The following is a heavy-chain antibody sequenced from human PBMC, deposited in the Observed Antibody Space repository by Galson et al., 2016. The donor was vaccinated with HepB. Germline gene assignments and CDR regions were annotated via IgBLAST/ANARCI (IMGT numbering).Heavy chain of an antibody. V-gene: IGHV3-30-3*01. Sequence: SLRLSCAASGFTFSTYAMQWVRQAPGKGLEWVAVISYDGTNKYYADSVKGRFTISRDNSRNTLYLQMNSLRVEDTAGDYWSMDKGQGIAVAADFLGSYGMAGWGQGTAVPVSS. D-gene: IGHD6-19*01. J-gene: IGHJ6*02. CDR1: GFTFSTYA. CDR2: ISYDGTNK. CDR3: SMDKGQGIAVAADFLGSYGMAG.